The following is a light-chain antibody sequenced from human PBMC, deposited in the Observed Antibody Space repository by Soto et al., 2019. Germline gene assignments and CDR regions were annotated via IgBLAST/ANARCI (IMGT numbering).Light chain of an antibody. V-gene: IGKV3-20*01. CDR2: GAS. Sequence: ERITLSCRASQRFTTRLAWYQHKPGQAPTLLMSGASNRASGVPVRFSGSGSGTDFTLTITRLEPEDFALYYCQQYGGSPIT. J-gene: IGKJ5*01. CDR3: QQYGGSPIT. CDR1: QRFTTR.